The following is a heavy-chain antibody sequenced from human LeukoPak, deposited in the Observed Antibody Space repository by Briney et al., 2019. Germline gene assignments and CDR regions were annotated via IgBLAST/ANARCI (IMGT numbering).Heavy chain of an antibody. D-gene: IGHD3-10*01. Sequence: SETLSLTCTVSGGSISSSSYYWGWIRQPPGKGLEWIGSIYYSGSTYYNPSLKSRVTISVDTSKNQFSLKLSSVTAADTAVYYCARHRAGVFDYWGQGNLVTVSS. CDR2: IYYSGST. CDR3: ARHRAGVFDY. V-gene: IGHV4-39*01. J-gene: IGHJ4*02. CDR1: GGSISSSSYY.